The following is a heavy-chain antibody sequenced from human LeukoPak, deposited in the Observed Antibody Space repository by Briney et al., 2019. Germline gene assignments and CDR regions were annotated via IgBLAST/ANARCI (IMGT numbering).Heavy chain of an antibody. CDR2: INHSGST. CDR3: ARDRDSSGYYAYYFDY. J-gene: IGHJ4*02. CDR1: GGSFSGYY. V-gene: IGHV4-34*01. Sequence: PSETLSLTCAVYGGSFSGYYWSWIHQPPGKGLEWIGEINHSGSTNYNPSLKSRVTISVDTSKNQFSLKLSSVTAADTAAYYCARDRDSSGYYAYYFDYWGQGTLVTVSS. D-gene: IGHD3-22*01.